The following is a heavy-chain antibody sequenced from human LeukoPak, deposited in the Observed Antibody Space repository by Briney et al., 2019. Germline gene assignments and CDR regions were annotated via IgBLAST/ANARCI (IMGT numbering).Heavy chain of an antibody. J-gene: IGHJ4*02. Sequence: PSETLSPTCTVSGGSISIGGYYWSWIRQHPGKGLEWFGYIFYNGNTYYNPSLKSRVTISVDTSKNQFSLNLSSVTAADTAVYYCARSERYNSGWYFYFDYWGQGTLVTVSS. V-gene: IGHV4-31*03. CDR3: ARSERYNSGWYFYFDY. CDR2: IFYNGNT. D-gene: IGHD6-19*01. CDR1: GGSISIGGYY.